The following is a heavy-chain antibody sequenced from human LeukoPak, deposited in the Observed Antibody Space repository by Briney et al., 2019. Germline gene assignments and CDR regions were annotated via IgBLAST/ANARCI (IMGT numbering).Heavy chain of an antibody. D-gene: IGHD3-10*01. CDR1: GGSISSSSYY. V-gene: IGHV4-39*01. CDR2: IYYSGST. Sequence: SETLSLTCTVSGGSISSSSYYWGWIRQPPGKGLEWIGSIYYSGSTYYNPSLKSRVTISVDTSKNQFSLKLSSVTAADTAVYYCARPGVRGVIIKPRTWYMDVWGKGTTVTISS. J-gene: IGHJ6*03. CDR3: ARPGVRGVIIKPRTWYMDV.